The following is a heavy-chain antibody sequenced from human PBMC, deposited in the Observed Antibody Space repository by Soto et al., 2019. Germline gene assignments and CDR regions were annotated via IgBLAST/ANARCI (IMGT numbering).Heavy chain of an antibody. J-gene: IGHJ4*02. Sequence: GGSLRLSCAASGFTFSSYGMHWVRQAPGKGLEWVAVIWYDGSNKYYADSVKGRFTVSRDNSKNTLYLQMNSLRAEDTAVYYCARGITIFGVGLRSYYFDYWGQGTLVTVSS. CDR2: IWYDGSNK. V-gene: IGHV3-33*01. CDR3: ARGITIFGVGLRSYYFDY. CDR1: GFTFSSYG. D-gene: IGHD3-3*01.